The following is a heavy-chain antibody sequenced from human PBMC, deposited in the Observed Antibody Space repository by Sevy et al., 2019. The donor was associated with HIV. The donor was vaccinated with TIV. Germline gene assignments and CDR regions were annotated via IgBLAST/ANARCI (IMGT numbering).Heavy chain of an antibody. V-gene: IGHV3-53*01. D-gene: IGHD3-3*01. CDR3: ARGRGVFGAVAINWFDP. CDR2: IYSGGST. CDR1: GFTVSSSY. Sequence: GGSLRLSCAASGFTVSSSYMTWVRQPPGKGLEWVSVIYSGGSTYYADSVKGRFTISRENSKNNVYLQMNNLRADDTAVYYCARGRGVFGAVAINWFDPWGQGALVTVSS. J-gene: IGHJ5*02.